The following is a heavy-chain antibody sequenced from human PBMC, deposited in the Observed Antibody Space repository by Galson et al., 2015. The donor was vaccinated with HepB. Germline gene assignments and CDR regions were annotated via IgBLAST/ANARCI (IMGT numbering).Heavy chain of an antibody. CDR2: ISASGTTI. CDR1: TFIFSTYS. J-gene: IGHJ4*02. Sequence: SLRLSCAASTFIFSTYSVNWVRQAPGMGLEWLSYISASGTTIYYADSVKGRFTISRDNAKNSLYLQMNSLRPEDTAVYFCVFLRGNDLKPLDYWGQGILVTVSS. CDR3: VFLRGNDLKPLDY. V-gene: IGHV3-48*03. D-gene: IGHD5-12*01.